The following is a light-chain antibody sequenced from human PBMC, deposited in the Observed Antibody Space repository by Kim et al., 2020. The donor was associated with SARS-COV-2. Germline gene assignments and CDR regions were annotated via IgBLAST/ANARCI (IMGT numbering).Light chain of an antibody. CDR1: SSNIGNNY. CDR2: DNN. V-gene: IGLV1-51*01. Sequence: QSVLTQPPSVSAAPGQKVTISCSGSSSNIGNNYVSWYQQLPGTAPKLLIYDNNKRPSGIPDRFSGSKSGTSATLGITGLQTGDEAGYYCGTWDSSLTLVVFGGGTQLTVL. J-gene: IGLJ2*01. CDR3: GTWDSSLTLVV.